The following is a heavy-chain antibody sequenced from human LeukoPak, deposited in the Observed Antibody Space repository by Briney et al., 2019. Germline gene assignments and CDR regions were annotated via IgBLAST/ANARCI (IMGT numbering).Heavy chain of an antibody. J-gene: IGHJ4*02. D-gene: IGHD3-10*01. Sequence: SETLSPTCTVSDFSINSGYHWGWVRQPPGKGLEWIGSMHHSGSTYYNPSLKSRVTMSTDTSKSQFSLKLSSVTAADTAVYYCARDRSYFTFGYWGQGTLVTVSS. CDR3: ARDRSYFTFGY. CDR2: MHHSGST. V-gene: IGHV4-38-2*02. CDR1: DFSINSGYH.